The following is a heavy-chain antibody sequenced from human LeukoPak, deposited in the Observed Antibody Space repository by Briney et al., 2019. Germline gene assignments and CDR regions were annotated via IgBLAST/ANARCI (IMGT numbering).Heavy chain of an antibody. CDR2: IYYSGST. Sequence: PSETLSLTCTVSDASITSYYWSWIRQPPGKGPEWIGYIYYSGSTNYNPSLKSRVTISVDTSKNQFSLKLSSVTAADTAVYYCASSSTSFGAFDIWGQGTMVTVSS. CDR1: DASITSYY. D-gene: IGHD2-2*01. J-gene: IGHJ3*02. CDR3: ASSSTSFGAFDI. V-gene: IGHV4-59*01.